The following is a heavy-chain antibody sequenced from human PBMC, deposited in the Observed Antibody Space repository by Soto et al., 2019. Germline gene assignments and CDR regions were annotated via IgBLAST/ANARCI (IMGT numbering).Heavy chain of an antibody. CDR2: MNPNSGNT. D-gene: IGHD3-10*01. CDR1: GYTFTSYD. J-gene: IGHJ6*03. V-gene: IGHV1-8*01. Sequence: ASVKVSCKASGYTFTSYDINWVRQATGQGLEWMGWMNPNSGNTGYAQKFQGRVTMTRNTSISTAYMELSSLRSEDTAVYYCARADNYYGSRSYNYMDVWGKGTTVTVSS. CDR3: ARADNYYGSRSYNYMDV.